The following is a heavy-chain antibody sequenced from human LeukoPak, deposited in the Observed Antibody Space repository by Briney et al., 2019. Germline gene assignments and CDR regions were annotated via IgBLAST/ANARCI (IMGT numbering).Heavy chain of an antibody. Sequence: GGCVRLSCAASGFTFSSWWMQGVSHAPGKGLVGVSRMHSDGRSTTYADSEKGRFTIYSANATNTLYLQMNSLRAADTAVDYCARDEPPRSRSQCLATRRNWFDLWGQGTLVTVS. CDR1: GFTFSSWW. CDR2: MHSDGRST. V-gene: IGHV3-74*01. D-gene: IGHD5-12*01. J-gene: IGHJ5*02. CDR3: ARDEPPRSRSQCLATRRNWFDL.